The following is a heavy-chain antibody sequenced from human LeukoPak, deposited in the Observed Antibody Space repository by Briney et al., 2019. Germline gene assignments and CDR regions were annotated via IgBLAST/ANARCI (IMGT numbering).Heavy chain of an antibody. CDR2: FDPEDGET. J-gene: IGHJ4*02. CDR3: ARDPGNYDFWSGYSALFDY. V-gene: IGHV1-24*01. D-gene: IGHD3-3*01. Sequence: ASVKVSCKVSGYTLTELSMHWVRQAPGKGLEWMGGFDPEDGETIYAQKFQGRVTMTRDTSTSTVYMELSSLRSEDTAVYYCARDPGNYDFWSGYSALFDYWGQGTLVTVSS. CDR1: GYTLTELS.